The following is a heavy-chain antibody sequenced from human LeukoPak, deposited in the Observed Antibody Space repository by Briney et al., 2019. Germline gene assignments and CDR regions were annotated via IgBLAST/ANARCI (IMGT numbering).Heavy chain of an antibody. Sequence: GGSLRLSCAASGFTFSSYAMNWVRQAPEKGLEWVSGISGRGGSIYYADSVTGRFTMSRDNSKNTLYLQMDSLRAEDTAVYYCAKDARVRDYDFWCGYSFFDYWGQGTPVTVSS. CDR1: GFTFSSYA. D-gene: IGHD3-3*01. CDR3: AKDARVRDYDFWCGYSFFDY. J-gene: IGHJ4*02. CDR2: ISGRGGSI. V-gene: IGHV3-23*01.